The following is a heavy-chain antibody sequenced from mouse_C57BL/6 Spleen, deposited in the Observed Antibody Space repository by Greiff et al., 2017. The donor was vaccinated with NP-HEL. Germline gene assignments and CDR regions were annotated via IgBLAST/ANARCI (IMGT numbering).Heavy chain of an antibody. CDR3: ARGTTVVANYAMDY. CDR1: GFTFSSYG. D-gene: IGHD1-1*01. V-gene: IGHV5-6*01. J-gene: IGHJ4*01. Sequence: EVKLMESGGDLVKPGGSLKLSCAASGFTFSSYGMSWVRQTPDKRLEWVATISSGGIYTYYPDSVKGRFTISRDNAKNTLYLQMSSLKSEDTAMYYCARGTTVVANYAMDYWGQGTSVTVSS. CDR2: ISSGGIYT.